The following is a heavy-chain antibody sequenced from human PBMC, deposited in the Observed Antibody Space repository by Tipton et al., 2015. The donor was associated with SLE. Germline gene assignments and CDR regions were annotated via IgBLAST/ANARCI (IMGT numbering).Heavy chain of an antibody. V-gene: IGHV4-34*01. CDR3: VRGSGYDTPSTFDS. J-gene: IGHJ4*01. CDR1: GGSFSGYY. Sequence: TLSLTCTVYGGSFSGYYWSWIRQPPGKGLEWIGSFYPGGTTFYNPSLKSRVSISVDTSKNHFSLKVSSVTAADTAVYYCVRGSGYDTPSTFDSWGQGTLVTVSS. D-gene: IGHD5-12*01. CDR2: FYPGGTT.